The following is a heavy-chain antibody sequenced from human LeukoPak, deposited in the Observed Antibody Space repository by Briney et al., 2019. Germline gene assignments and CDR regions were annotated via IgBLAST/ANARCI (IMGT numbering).Heavy chain of an antibody. CDR2: IYTSGST. J-gene: IGHJ4*02. Sequence: SETLSLTCTVSGGSISSYYWSWIRQPAGKGLEWIGRIYTSGSTNYNPSLKSRVTMSVDTSKNQFSLKLSSVTAADTAVYYCARETRYSGYDYINYWGQGTLVTVSS. CDR3: ARETRYSGYDYINY. CDR1: GGSISSYY. D-gene: IGHD5-12*01. V-gene: IGHV4-4*07.